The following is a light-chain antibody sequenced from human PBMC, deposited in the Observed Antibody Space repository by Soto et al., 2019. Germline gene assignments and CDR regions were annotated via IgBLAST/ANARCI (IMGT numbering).Light chain of an antibody. CDR2: GAS. V-gene: IGKV1-33*01. CDR3: QQYAYLPMT. CDR1: QDITKF. J-gene: IGKJ5*01. Sequence: DIQMTQSPSSLSESVGDRVTITCQASQDITKFLNWYQQKSGEAPKLLMRGASNLETGVPTRFSGSVSGTEYSLTISSLQPEDYATYFCQQYAYLPMTFGQGTRLEIK.